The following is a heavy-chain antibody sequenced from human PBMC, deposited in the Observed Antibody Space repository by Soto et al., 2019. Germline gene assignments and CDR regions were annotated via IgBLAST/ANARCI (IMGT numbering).Heavy chain of an antibody. CDR2: IWYDGSNK. D-gene: IGHD2-15*01. CDR1: GFTFSSYG. CDR3: ARDKSVVAAMAYYYYYMDV. J-gene: IGHJ6*03. Sequence: GGSLRLSCAASGFTFSSYGMHWVRQAPGKGLEWVAVIWYDGSNKYYADSVKGRFTISRDNSKNTLYLQMNSLRAEDTAVYYCARDKSVVAAMAYYYYYMDVWGKGTTVTVSS. V-gene: IGHV3-33*01.